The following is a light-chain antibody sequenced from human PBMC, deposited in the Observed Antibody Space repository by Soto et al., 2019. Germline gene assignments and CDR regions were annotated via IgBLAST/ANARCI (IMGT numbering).Light chain of an antibody. V-gene: IGLV2-14*01. J-gene: IGLJ1*01. CDR1: NSDVGGYNY. CDR3: SSYTSSITYV. CDR2: EVS. Sequence: QSALTQPASVSGSPGQSITISCTGTNSDVGGYNYVSWYQQHPGTAPKLMIYEVSNRPSGVSNRFSGSKSGNTASLTISGLQAEDEADYYCSSYTSSITYVFGTGTKVTVL.